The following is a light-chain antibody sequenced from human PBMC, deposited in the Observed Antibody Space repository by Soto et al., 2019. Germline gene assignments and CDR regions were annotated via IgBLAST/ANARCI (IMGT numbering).Light chain of an antibody. CDR3: QQYYKWRT. CDR1: QNIGNK. Sequence: IVMTQSPVTLSVSPGEGATLSCRASQNIGNKLAWYQQKPGQAPRLLIYDVSTRATGVPARFSGSGSGPDFTLTISSLLSEDFAFYYCQQYYKWRTFGQGAHVEIK. CDR2: DVS. V-gene: IGKV3-15*01. J-gene: IGKJ1*01.